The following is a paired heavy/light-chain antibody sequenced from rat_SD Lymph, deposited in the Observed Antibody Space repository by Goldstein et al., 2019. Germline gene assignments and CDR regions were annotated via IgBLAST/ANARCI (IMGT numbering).Light chain of an antibody. V-gene: IGKV3S9*01. CDR2: LAS. CDR3: QQSWNDPFT. CDR1: ESVSTL. J-gene: IGKJ4*01. Sequence: DTVLTQSPALAVSPGERVTISCRASESVSTLMHWYQQKPGQQPKLLIYLASHLESGVPARFSGSGSGTDFTLTIDPVEADDTATYYCQQSWNDPFTFGSGTKLEIK.
Heavy chain of an antibody. CDR3: ARGDNPFDY. D-gene: IGHD3-4*01. Sequence: QVKLLQSGAELVKPGASVKLSCKTSGFTFSTSYMSWLKQVPGPSIEWIGWIYAGDGGTNYNQKFKGKATLTVDKSSSTAYMDLSSLTSEDAAVYFCARGDNPFDYWGQGVMVTVSS. V-gene: IGHV1-29*01. CDR2: IYAGDGGT. J-gene: IGHJ2*01. CDR1: GFTFSTSY.